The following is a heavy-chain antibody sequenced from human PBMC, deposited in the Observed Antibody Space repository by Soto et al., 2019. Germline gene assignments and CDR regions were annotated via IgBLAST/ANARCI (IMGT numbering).Heavy chain of an antibody. D-gene: IGHD3-10*01. CDR2: IYSGGST. CDR3: ATTYRMVRGGLDS. CDR1: GFTVSSNY. V-gene: IGHV3-53*01. Sequence: EVQLVESGGGLIQPGGSLRLSCAASGFTVSSNYMSWVRQAPGKGLEWVSVIYSGGSTYYADSVKGRFTISRDNSKNTLYLQMNSLRAEDTAVYYCATTYRMVRGGLDSWGQGTLVTVSS. J-gene: IGHJ4*02.